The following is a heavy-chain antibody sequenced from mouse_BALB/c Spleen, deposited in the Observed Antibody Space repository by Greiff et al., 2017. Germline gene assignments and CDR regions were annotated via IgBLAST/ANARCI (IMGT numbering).Heavy chain of an antibody. CDR3: ARTEGDGYYDAMDY. V-gene: IGHV14-1*02. J-gene: IGHJ4*01. Sequence: EVQLVESGAELVRPGALVKLSCKASGFNIKDYYMHWVKQRPEQGLEWIGWIDPENGNTIYDPKFQGKASITADTSSNTAYLQLSSLTSEDTAVYYCARTEGDGYYDAMDYWGQGTSVTVSS. CDR1: GFNIKDYY. CDR2: IDPENGNT. D-gene: IGHD2-3*01.